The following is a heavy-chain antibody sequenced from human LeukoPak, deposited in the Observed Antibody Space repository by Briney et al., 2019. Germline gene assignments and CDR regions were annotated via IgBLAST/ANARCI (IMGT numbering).Heavy chain of an antibody. CDR3: ATGPLRRYCSSTSCYGGDY. Sequence: NPSETLSLTCAVYGGSFSGYYWSWIRQPPGKGLEWIGEINHSGSTNYNPSLKSRVTISVDTSKNQFSLKLSSVTAADTAVYYCATGPLRRYCSSTSCYGGDYWGQGTLVTVSS. CDR1: GGSFSGYY. D-gene: IGHD2-2*01. CDR2: INHSGST. V-gene: IGHV4-34*01. J-gene: IGHJ4*02.